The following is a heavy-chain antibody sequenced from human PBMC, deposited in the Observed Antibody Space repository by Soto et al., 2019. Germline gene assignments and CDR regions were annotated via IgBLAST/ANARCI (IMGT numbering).Heavy chain of an antibody. CDR2: IHHSGST. Sequence: QVQLQQWGAGLLKPSETLSLTCAVYGGSFSAYYWSWIRQSPGKGLEWIGEIHHSGSTNYKPSLKRRGTISLDTSKNQFSLELRSVSAADTAVYYCASYGSGSYYNGYYFDYWGPGTLVTVSS. V-gene: IGHV4-34*01. J-gene: IGHJ4*02. CDR3: ASYGSGSYYNGYYFDY. CDR1: GGSFSAYY. D-gene: IGHD3-10*01.